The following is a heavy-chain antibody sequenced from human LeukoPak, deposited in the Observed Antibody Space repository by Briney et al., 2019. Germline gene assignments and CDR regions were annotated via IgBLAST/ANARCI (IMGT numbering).Heavy chain of an antibody. Sequence: PSETLSLTCTVSGGSISSYYWSWIRQPAGKGLEWIGRIYTSGSTNYNPSLKSRVTMSVDTSKNQFSLKLSSVTAADTAVYYCARDKEWGYSYVGGFDYWGQGTLVTVSS. J-gene: IGHJ4*02. CDR2: IYTSGST. CDR3: ARDKEWGYSYVGGFDY. D-gene: IGHD5-18*01. CDR1: GGSISSYY. V-gene: IGHV4-4*07.